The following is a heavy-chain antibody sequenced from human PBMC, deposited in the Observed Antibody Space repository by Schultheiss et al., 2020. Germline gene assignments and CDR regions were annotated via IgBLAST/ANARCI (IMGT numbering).Heavy chain of an antibody. Sequence: GGSLRLSCAASGFTFDDYAMHWVRQAPGKGLEWVSGISWNSGSIGYADSVKGRFTISRDNAKNSLYLQMNSLRAEDTALYYCAKAGVAAAGNYYFDYWGQGTLV. J-gene: IGHJ4*02. D-gene: IGHD6-13*01. V-gene: IGHV3-9*01. CDR3: AKAGVAAAGNYYFDY. CDR2: ISWNSGSI. CDR1: GFTFDDYA.